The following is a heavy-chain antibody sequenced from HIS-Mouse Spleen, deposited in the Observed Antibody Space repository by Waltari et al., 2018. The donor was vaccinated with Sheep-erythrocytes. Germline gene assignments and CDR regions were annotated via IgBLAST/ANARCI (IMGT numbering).Heavy chain of an antibody. CDR2: IYYSGST. J-gene: IGHJ4*02. Sequence: QLQLQESGPGLVKPSETLSLTCTVSGGSISSSSYYWGWIRQPPGKGLEWIGSIYYSGSTYNTPSLKSRVTISVDTSKNQFSLKLSSVTAADTAVYYCARDEGTYYDFWSGYPPSYYFDYWGQGTLVTVSS. CDR1: GGSISSSSYY. V-gene: IGHV4-39*07. D-gene: IGHD3-3*01. CDR3: ARDEGTYYDFWSGYPPSYYFDY.